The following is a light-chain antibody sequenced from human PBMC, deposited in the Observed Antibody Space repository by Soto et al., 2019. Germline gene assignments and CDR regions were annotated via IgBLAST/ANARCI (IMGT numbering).Light chain of an antibody. CDR2: DAS. CDR1: QSVSSY. Sequence: EIVLTQSPATRSLSPGERATLSCRASQSVSSYLAWYQQKPGQAPRLLIYDASNRATGIPARFSGSGSGTDFTLTISSLEPADFAVYYCQQRSNWPLITFGQGTRLAIK. J-gene: IGKJ5*01. CDR3: QQRSNWPLIT. V-gene: IGKV3-11*01.